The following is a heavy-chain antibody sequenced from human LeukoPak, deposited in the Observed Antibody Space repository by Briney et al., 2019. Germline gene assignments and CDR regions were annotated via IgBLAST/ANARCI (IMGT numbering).Heavy chain of an antibody. V-gene: IGHV3-23*01. J-gene: IGHJ4*02. CDR1: GFTFSSSA. CDR2: LSGSGSGGST. Sequence: GGSLRLSCGASGFTFSSSAMSWVRQAPGKGLEWVSSLSGSGSGGSTYYADSVKGRFTISRDNSKNTLYLQMNSLRVEDTAVYYWAKSGYNRFDYWGQGTLVTVPS. D-gene: IGHD5-24*01. CDR3: AKSGYNRFDY.